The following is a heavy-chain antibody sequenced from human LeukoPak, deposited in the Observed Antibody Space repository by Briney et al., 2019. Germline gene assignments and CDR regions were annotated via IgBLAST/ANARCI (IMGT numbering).Heavy chain of an antibody. CDR3: ARGGDTVTYLDY. Sequence: ASVKVSCKASGYTFTGYHMHWVRQAPGQGLEWMGGIIPIFGTANYAQKFQGRVTITADESTSTAYMELSSLRSEDTAVYYCARGGDTVTYLDYWGQGTLVTVSS. CDR2: IIPIFGTA. V-gene: IGHV1-69*13. D-gene: IGHD4-17*01. CDR1: GYTFTGYH. J-gene: IGHJ4*02.